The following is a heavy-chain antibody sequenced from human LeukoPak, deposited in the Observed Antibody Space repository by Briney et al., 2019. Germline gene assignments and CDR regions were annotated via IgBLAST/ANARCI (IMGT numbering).Heavy chain of an antibody. CDR3: ARPRTIFEVYYFDY. D-gene: IGHD3-3*01. V-gene: IGHV1-69*01. CDR1: GGTFSSYA. Sequence: ASVKVSCKASGGTFSSYAISWVRQAPGQGLEWMGGIIPIFGTANYAQKFQGRVTITADESTSTAYMELSSLRSEDTAVYYCARPRTIFEVYYFDYWGQGTLVTVSS. J-gene: IGHJ4*02. CDR2: IIPIFGTA.